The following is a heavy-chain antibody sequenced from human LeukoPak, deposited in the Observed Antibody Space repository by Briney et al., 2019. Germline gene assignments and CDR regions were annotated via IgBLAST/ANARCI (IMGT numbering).Heavy chain of an antibody. CDR2: INTDGSHT. CDR1: GFTFSTYW. CDR3: ARDSGGSFDY. J-gene: IGHJ4*02. D-gene: IGHD4-23*01. Sequence: GGSLRLSCAASGFTFSTYWMHWVRQAPGKGLVWVSRINTDGSHTNYADSVKGRFTIPRDNAKNTLYLQMNSLRAEDTAIYYCARDSGGSFDYWGQGTLVTVSS. V-gene: IGHV3-74*01.